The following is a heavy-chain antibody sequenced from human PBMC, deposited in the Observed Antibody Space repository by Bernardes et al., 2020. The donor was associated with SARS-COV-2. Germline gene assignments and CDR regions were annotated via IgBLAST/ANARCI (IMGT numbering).Heavy chain of an antibody. CDR1: GDSISSGGFY. J-gene: IGHJ6*02. CDR3: ARVGIAVVVMDV. CDR2: IYYSGNT. Sequence: SETLSLTCTVSGDSISSGGFYWSWIRQHPGKGLEWIGYIYYSGNTYYNPSLKSRVSISIDTSENQFSLKLSPVTAADTAVYYCARVGIAVVVMDVWGQGTTVTVSS. D-gene: IGHD2-2*01. V-gene: IGHV4-31*03.